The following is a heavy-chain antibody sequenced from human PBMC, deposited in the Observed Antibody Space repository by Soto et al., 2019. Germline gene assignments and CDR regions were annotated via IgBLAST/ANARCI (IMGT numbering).Heavy chain of an antibody. V-gene: IGHV3-74*01. CDR2: INSDGSST. J-gene: IGHJ6*03. Sequence: GGSLRLSCAASGFTFSSYWMHWVRQAPGKGLVWVSRINSDGSSTSYADSVKGRFTISRDNAKNTLYLQMNSLRAEDTAVYYCARWGTVPTPYYYYYYMDVWGKGTTVTVSS. CDR3: ARWGTVPTPYYYYYYMDV. D-gene: IGHD4-4*01. CDR1: GFTFSSYW.